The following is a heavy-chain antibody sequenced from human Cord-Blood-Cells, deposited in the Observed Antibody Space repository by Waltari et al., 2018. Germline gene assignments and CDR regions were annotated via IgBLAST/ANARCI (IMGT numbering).Heavy chain of an antibody. V-gene: IGHV4-39*01. CDR3: AKHVSTTVTKRGAFDI. J-gene: IGHJ3*02. D-gene: IGHD4-17*01. CDR1: GCAISSSSYS. Sequence: QLQLQESGPGLVKTSETLSLTCTVPGCAISSSSYSWGWLRQPPGKGLEWIGSIYYSGTTYYNPSLKSRVTISVDTSKNQFSLKLSSVTAADTAVYYCAKHVSTTVTKRGAFDIWGQGTMVTVSS. CDR2: IYYSGTT.